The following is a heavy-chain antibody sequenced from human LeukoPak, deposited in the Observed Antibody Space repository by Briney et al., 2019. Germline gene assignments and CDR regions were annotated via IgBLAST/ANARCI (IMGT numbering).Heavy chain of an antibody. CDR1: SGSITTYY. CDR3: ARGPRWRGSGRSYYYGMDV. Sequence: SETLSLTCTVSSGSITTYYWNWIRQSPGKRPEWIRYVFHTGITEYNPSLESRVTMSMDTSKRQFSLSLTSVTTADTARYYCARGPRWRGSGRSYYYGMDVWGNGTTVTVSS. J-gene: IGHJ6*04. D-gene: IGHD3-10*01. V-gene: IGHV4-59*01. CDR2: VFHTGIT.